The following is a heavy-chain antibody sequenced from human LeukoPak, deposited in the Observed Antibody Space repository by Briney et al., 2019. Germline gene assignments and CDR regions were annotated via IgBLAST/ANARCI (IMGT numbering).Heavy chain of an antibody. J-gene: IGHJ4*02. Sequence: GGSLRLSCAASGFTFDDYAMHWVRRAPGKGLEWVSLISGDGGSTYYADSVKGRFTISRDNSKNSLYLQMNSLRTEDTALYYCAKDMWRFGELDYDYWGQGTLVTVSS. CDR2: ISGDGGST. V-gene: IGHV3-43*02. D-gene: IGHD3-10*01. CDR3: AKDMWRFGELDYDY. CDR1: GFTFDDYA.